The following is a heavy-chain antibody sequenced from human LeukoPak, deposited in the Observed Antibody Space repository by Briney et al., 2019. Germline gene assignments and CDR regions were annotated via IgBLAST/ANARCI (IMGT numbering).Heavy chain of an antibody. CDR2: ISSSSSYI. CDR3: ARDLSITMAQGYYMDV. CDR1: GFTFSSYS. V-gene: IGHV3-21*01. D-gene: IGHD3-10*01. Sequence: GGSLRLSCAASGFTFSSYSMNWVRQAPGKGLEWVSSISSSSSYIYYADSVKGRFTISRDNAKNSLYLQMNSLRAEDTAVYYCARDLSITMAQGYYMDVWGKGTTVTVSS. J-gene: IGHJ6*03.